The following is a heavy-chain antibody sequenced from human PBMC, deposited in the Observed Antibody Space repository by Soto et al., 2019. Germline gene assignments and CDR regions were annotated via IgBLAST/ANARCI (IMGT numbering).Heavy chain of an antibody. CDR2: ISGSGGST. J-gene: IGHJ4*02. V-gene: IGHV3-23*01. CDR3: AKGMKGYCSGGSCYSRFNY. CDR1: GFTFSSYA. D-gene: IGHD2-15*01. Sequence: GGSLRLSCAASGFTFSSYAMSWVRQAPGKGLEWVSAISGSGGSTYYADSVKGRFTISRDNSKNTLYLQMNSLRAEDTAVYYCAKGMKGYCSGGSCYSRFNYWGQGTLVTVSS.